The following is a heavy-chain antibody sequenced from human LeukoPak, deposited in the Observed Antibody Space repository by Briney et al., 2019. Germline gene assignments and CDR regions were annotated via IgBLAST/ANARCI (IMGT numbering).Heavy chain of an antibody. Sequence: PGGSLRLSCAASGFTFSNAWMTWLRQAPGKGLEWVGRIKSKTDGGTTDYAATVKGRFTISRDDLKSTLYLQMSSLKTEDTAVYYCTTDLGMPMVPGVIGGAFDIWGQGPVITVSS. CDR3: TTDLGMPMVPGVIGGAFDI. CDR2: IKSKTDGGTT. J-gene: IGHJ3*02. D-gene: IGHD3-10*01. CDR1: GFTFSNAW. V-gene: IGHV3-15*01.